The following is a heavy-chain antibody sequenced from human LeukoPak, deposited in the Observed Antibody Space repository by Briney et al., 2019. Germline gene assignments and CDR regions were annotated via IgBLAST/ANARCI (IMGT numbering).Heavy chain of an antibody. V-gene: IGHV3-23*01. CDR1: GFTFSSSF. CDR3: AKRGYDSSGYYGYFDH. J-gene: IGHJ4*02. D-gene: IGHD3-22*01. Sequence: GGSLRLSCEASGFTFSSSFMRWVRQAPGRGLEWVSSFSDIGYYADSVKGRFTIFRDNSRTMLYLQMNSLRAEDTAAYYCAKRGYDSSGYYGYFDHWGQGTLVTVSS. CDR2: FSDIG.